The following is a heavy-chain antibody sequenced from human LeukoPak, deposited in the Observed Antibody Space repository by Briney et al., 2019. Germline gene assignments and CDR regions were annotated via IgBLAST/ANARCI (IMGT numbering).Heavy chain of an antibody. Sequence: GGSLRLSCSASGFTFSTYDMNWVRQAPGKGLEWVSSITSTSSYTYHADSVKGRFTISRDNAKNSLYLQMNSLRVEDTAVYYWARKYSGYDYGYWGQGTLVTVSS. D-gene: IGHD5-12*01. J-gene: IGHJ4*02. V-gene: IGHV3-21*01. CDR1: GFTFSTYD. CDR2: ITSTSSYT. CDR3: ARKYSGYDYGY.